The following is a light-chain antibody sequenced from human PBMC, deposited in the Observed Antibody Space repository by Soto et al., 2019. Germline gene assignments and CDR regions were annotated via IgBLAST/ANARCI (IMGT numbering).Light chain of an antibody. Sequence: QSVLTQAPSVSAAPGQKVTISCSGSSSNIGNNYVSWYQQLPGTAPRLLICDNNKRPSGIPDRFSGSKSGTSATLGITGLQTGDEADYYCGTWDSSLSAFVFGPGTKVTVL. CDR1: SSNIGNNY. CDR3: GTWDSSLSAFV. J-gene: IGLJ1*01. CDR2: DNN. V-gene: IGLV1-51*01.